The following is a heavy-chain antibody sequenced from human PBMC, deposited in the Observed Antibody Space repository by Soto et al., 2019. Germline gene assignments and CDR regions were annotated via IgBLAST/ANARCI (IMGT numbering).Heavy chain of an antibody. D-gene: IGHD6-13*01. CDR2: IDPSDSYT. V-gene: IGHV5-10-1*01. CDR1: GYSFTSYW. CDR3: ATTPPHSSSWHWFDP. Sequence: PGESLKISCKGSGYSFTSYWISWVRQMPGKGLEWMGRIDPSDSYTNYSPSFQGHVTISADKSISTAYLQWSSLKASDTAMYYCATTPPHSSSWHWFDPWGQGTLVTVSS. J-gene: IGHJ5*02.